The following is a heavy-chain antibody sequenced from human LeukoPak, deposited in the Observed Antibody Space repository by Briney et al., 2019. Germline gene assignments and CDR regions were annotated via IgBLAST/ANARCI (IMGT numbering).Heavy chain of an antibody. Sequence: SETLSLMCTASGDSISSSSYYWGWIRQPPGKGLEWIGSIYYSGSTYYNPSLKSRVTVSVDTSKNQFSLKLSSVTAADTAVYYCARLRWNIANHWGQGTLVTVSS. CDR3: ARLRWNIANH. J-gene: IGHJ5*02. V-gene: IGHV4-39*01. CDR1: GDSISSSSYY. CDR2: IYYSGST. D-gene: IGHD2/OR15-2a*01.